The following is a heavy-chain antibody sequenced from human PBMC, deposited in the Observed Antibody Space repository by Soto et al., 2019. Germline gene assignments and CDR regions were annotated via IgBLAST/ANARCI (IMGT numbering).Heavy chain of an antibody. D-gene: IGHD6-13*01. CDR3: ARGSSRWDY. CDR1: GGSISSFY. V-gene: IGHV4-4*07. Sequence: ETLSVTGTVPGGSISSFYWSWIRQPAGKGLEWIGRIYSGGMNNYNPSLKSRVTMSVDTSKNQFSLRLSSVTAADTAMYYCARGSSRWDYWGQGTLVTVSS. J-gene: IGHJ4*02. CDR2: IYSGGMN.